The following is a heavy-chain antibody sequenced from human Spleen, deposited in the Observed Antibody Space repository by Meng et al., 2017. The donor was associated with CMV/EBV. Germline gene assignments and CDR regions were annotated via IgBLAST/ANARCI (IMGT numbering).Heavy chain of an antibody. J-gene: IGHJ4*02. V-gene: IGHV3-53*01. CDR2: MYSGGNT. D-gene: IGHD1-7*01. Sequence: GGSLRLSCAASGFIVSSNYMSWVRQAPGKGLEWVSVMYSGGNTYYADSVKGRFTISRDDSKNTVYLQMNSLRVEDTAVYYCARASVNWNYGWHFEDWGQGTLVTVSS. CDR1: GFIVSSNY. CDR3: ARASVNWNYGWHFED.